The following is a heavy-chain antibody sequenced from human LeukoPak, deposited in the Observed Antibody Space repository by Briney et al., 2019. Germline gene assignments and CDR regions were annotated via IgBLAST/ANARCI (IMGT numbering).Heavy chain of an antibody. J-gene: IGHJ4*02. V-gene: IGHV4-39*01. CDR2: IYYSVST. D-gene: IGHD2-15*01. CDR3: ATFYCSGGRCCFDY. Sequence: SETLSLTCTVSGGSISSSSYYWGWLRQPPGQGLEWIGSIYYSVSTYYNPSLKSRVTISVDTSKNQFSLKLSSVTAADTAVYYCATFYCSGGRCCFDYWGQGTLVTVSS. CDR1: GGSISSSSYY.